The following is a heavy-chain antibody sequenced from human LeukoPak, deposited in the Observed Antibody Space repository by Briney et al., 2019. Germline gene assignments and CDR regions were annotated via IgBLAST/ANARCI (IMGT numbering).Heavy chain of an antibody. CDR2: IYPRDGST. Sequence: ASVKISCKASGYTFTSNYIHWVRQAPGQGLEWMGMIYPRDGSTSYAQKFQGRVTVTRDTSTSTVHMELSGLRSEDTAVYYCARDQEGFDYWGQGTLVTVPS. J-gene: IGHJ4*02. CDR3: ARDQEGFDY. V-gene: IGHV1-46*01. CDR1: GYTFTSNY.